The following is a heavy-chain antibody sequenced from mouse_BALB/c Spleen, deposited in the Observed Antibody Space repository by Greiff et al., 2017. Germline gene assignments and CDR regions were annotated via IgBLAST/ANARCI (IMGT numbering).Heavy chain of an antibody. J-gene: IGHJ4*01. CDR1: GFSLTSYG. CDR3: ARKGYRYDYAMDY. Sequence: VQLVESGPGLVQPSQSLSITCTVSGFSLTSYGVHWVRQSPGKGLEWLGVIWSGGSTDYNAAFISRLSISKDNSKSQVFFKMNSLQANDTAIYYCARKGYRYDYAMDYWGQGTSVTVSS. CDR2: IWSGGST. V-gene: IGHV2-2*02. D-gene: IGHD2-14*01.